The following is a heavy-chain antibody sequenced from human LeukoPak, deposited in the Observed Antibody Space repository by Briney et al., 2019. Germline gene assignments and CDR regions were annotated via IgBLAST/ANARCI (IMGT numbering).Heavy chain of an antibody. J-gene: IGHJ4*02. CDR2: IYTSGST. CDR1: GGSISSYY. V-gene: IGHV4-4*07. CDR3: ARDLTGYYPPHFDY. D-gene: IGHD3-9*01. Sequence: PSETLSLTCTVSGGSISSYYWSWIRQPAGKGLEWIGRIYTSGSTKYNPSLKSRVTMSVDTSKNQFSLKLSSVTAADTAVYYCARDLTGYYPPHFDYWGQGTLVTVTS.